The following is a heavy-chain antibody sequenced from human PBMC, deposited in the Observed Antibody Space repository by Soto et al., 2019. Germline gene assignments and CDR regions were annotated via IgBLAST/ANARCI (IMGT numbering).Heavy chain of an antibody. V-gene: IGHV3-7*03. J-gene: IGHJ4*02. D-gene: IGHD4-17*01. CDR2: IKHDGSET. CDR3: AKGYGYYFDS. Sequence: PGGSPRLSCAASGFSFRNYWMSWVRQAPGKGLEWVLSIKHDGSETYSVDSVKGRFTSSRDNAENSVYLQMHSLRAEDTAVYFCAKGYGYYFDSWGQGTLVTVSS. CDR1: GFSFRNYW.